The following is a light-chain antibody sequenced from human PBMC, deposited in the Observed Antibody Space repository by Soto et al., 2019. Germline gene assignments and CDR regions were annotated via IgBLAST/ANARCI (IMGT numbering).Light chain of an antibody. CDR2: AAS. CDR3: QQSYSTPLT. V-gene: IGKV1-39*01. Sequence: DIQMTQSPSSLSASVGDRVTIPCRASQTISRNLNWYQQKPGKAPKLLIYAASSLQSGVPSRFSGSGSGTDFTLAISSLQPEDFATYYCQQSYSTPLTFGGGTKVDNK. J-gene: IGKJ4*01. CDR1: QTISRN.